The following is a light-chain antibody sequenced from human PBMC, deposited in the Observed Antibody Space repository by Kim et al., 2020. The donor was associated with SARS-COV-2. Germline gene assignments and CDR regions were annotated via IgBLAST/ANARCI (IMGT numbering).Light chain of an antibody. J-gene: IGLJ2*01. CDR2: RDN. CDR1: NIGSKN. Sequence: GLGQTARITCAGNNIGSKNVHWYQQKPGQAPVLVIYRDNKRPSGIRERFSGSNSGNTATLTISRAQAGDEADYYCQVWDSSTVLFGGGTQLTVL. CDR3: QVWDSSTVL. V-gene: IGLV3-9*01.